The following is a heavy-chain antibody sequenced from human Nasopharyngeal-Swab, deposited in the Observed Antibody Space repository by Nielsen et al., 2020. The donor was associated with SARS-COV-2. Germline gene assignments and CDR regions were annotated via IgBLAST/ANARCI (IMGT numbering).Heavy chain of an antibody. D-gene: IGHD2/OR15-2a*01. Sequence: GGSLRLSCKGSGYSFTSYWIGWVRQMPGKGLEWMGVIYPGDSDTRYSPSFQGQDTISVDKSITTAYLQWSSLKASDTAMYYCVRRNSEGGMADAFEIWGQGTMVTVSS. CDR3: VRRNSEGGMADAFEI. CDR2: IYPGDSDT. J-gene: IGHJ3*02. V-gene: IGHV5-51*01. CDR1: GYSFTSYW.